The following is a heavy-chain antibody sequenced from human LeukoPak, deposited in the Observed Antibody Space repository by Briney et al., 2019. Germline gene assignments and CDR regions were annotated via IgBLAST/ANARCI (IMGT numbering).Heavy chain of an antibody. D-gene: IGHD2-8*01. CDR2: IASSGLNT. Sequence: PGGSLRLSCAASGFMFRDAAMTWVRQAPGKGLEWVSLIASSGLNTYYADSVKGRFTISRDNSKNTVSLQINSLRVEDTAIYYCARDIVLSTWGLGTLVTVSS. J-gene: IGHJ3*01. CDR3: ARDIVLST. V-gene: IGHV3-23*01. CDR1: GFMFRDAA.